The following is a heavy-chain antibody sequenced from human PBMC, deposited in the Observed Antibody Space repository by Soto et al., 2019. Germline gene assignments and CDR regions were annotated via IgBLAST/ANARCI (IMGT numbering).Heavy chain of an antibody. CDR1: GYTFTTYN. CDR3: ARTSGDCSSTSCYLDY. J-gene: IGHJ4*02. Sequence: GASVKVSCKASGYTFTTYNLHWVRQAPGQRLEWMGWISSGNGNTKYSQNFQGRVTITRDTSATTAYMELSSLRSEDTAVYYCARTSGDCSSTSCYLDYWGQGTLVTVSS. CDR2: ISSGNGNT. V-gene: IGHV1-3*01. D-gene: IGHD2-2*01.